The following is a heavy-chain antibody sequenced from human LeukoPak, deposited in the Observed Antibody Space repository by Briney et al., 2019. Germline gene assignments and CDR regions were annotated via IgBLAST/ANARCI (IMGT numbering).Heavy chain of an antibody. D-gene: IGHD2-2*01. V-gene: IGHV7-4-1*02. CDR2: INTNTGNP. CDR3: ARVPLYCRSTSCFGTFDY. J-gene: IGHJ4*02. Sequence: ASVKVSCKASGYTFTSYYMHWVRQAPGQGLEWMGWINTNTGNPTYAQGFTGRFVFSLDTSVSTAYLQISSLKAEDTAVYYCARVPLYCRSTSCFGTFDYWGQGTLVTVSS. CDR1: GYTFTSYY.